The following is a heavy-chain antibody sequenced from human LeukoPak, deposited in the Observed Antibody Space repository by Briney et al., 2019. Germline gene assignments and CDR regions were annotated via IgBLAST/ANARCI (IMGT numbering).Heavy chain of an antibody. J-gene: IGHJ4*02. D-gene: IGHD3-10*01. V-gene: IGHV3-53*01. CDR2: IYSTGIT. CDR1: AFNVSAKS. Sequence: GGSLRVSCAASAFNVSAKSMRWVRQTPEKWLEWVSVIYSTGITAYADSVKGRFSISRDHSKNTLALQMNSLRVEDTAVYYCARSPHALWFGGGAFDFCGQGTRVTVSS. CDR3: ARSPHALWFGGGAFDF.